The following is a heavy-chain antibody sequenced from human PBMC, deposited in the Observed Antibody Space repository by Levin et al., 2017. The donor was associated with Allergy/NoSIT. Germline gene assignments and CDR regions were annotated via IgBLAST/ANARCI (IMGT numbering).Heavy chain of an antibody. CDR1: GYTFTGYY. CDR2: INPNSGDT. Sequence: ASVKVSCKASGYTFTGYYMHWVRQAPGQGLEWMGWINPNSGDTNYAQKFQGRVTMTRDTSITTAYMELSSLRSDDTAVYFCARDHFLGPSTNWFDPWGQGTLVTVSS. J-gene: IGHJ5*02. CDR3: ARDHFLGPSTNWFDP. D-gene: IGHD1-26*01. V-gene: IGHV1-2*02.